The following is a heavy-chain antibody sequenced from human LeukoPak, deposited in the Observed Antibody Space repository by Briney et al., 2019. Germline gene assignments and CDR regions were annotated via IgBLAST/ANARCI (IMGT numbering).Heavy chain of an antibody. D-gene: IGHD6-19*01. CDR1: GFTFSSYS. V-gene: IGHV3-21*01. J-gene: IGHJ4*02. CDR2: ISSSSSYI. Sequence: GGSLRLSCAASGFTFSSYSMNWVRQAPGKGLEGVSSISSSSSYIYYADSVKGRFTISRDNAKNSLYLQMNSLRAEDTAVYYCARDLSVEAIREYYFDYWGQGTLVTVSS. CDR3: ARDLSVEAIREYYFDY.